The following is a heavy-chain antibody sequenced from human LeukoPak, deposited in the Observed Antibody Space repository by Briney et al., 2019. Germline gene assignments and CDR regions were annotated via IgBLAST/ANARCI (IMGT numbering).Heavy chain of an antibody. D-gene: IGHD3-22*01. V-gene: IGHV1-2*04. Sequence: ASAKVSCKASGYTFTSYYMHWVRQAPGQGLEWMGWINPNSGGTNYAQKFQGWVTMTRDTSISTAYMELSRLRSDDTAVYYCARGDSSGYYGDAFDIWGQGTMVTVSS. CDR2: INPNSGGT. CDR3: ARGDSSGYYGDAFDI. CDR1: GYTFTSYY. J-gene: IGHJ3*02.